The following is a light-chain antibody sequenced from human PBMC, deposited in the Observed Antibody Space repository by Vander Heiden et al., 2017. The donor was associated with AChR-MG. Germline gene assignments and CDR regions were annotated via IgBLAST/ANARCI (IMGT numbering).Light chain of an antibody. CDR2: QDS. V-gene: IGLV3-1*01. CDR1: KLGDKY. CDR3: QAWDSSTAKVV. Sequence: SYELTQPPSVSVSPGQTASITCSGDKLGDKYACWYPQKPGQSPLLVIYQDSKRPSGIPERFSGSNSGNTATLTISGTQAMDEADYYCQAWDSSTAKVVFGGGTKLTVL. J-gene: IGLJ2*01.